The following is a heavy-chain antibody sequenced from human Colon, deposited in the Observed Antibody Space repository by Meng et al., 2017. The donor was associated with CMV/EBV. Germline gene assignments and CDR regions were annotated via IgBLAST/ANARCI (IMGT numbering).Heavy chain of an antibody. D-gene: IGHD2-15*01. Sequence: SLRLSCAASGFTFDYYARHWVRQAPGKGLEWVSGISWNSGSIGYADSVKGRFTISRDNAKNSLYLQMNSLRAEESGVYYCATTIVVLQDATTDYWGQGTLVTVSS. CDR1: GFTFDYYA. V-gene: IGHV3-9*01. CDR2: ISWNSGSI. CDR3: ATTIVVLQDATTDY. J-gene: IGHJ4*02.